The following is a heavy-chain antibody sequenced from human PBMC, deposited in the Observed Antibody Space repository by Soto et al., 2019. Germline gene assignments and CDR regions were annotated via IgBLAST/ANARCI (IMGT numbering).Heavy chain of an antibody. D-gene: IGHD5-18*01. V-gene: IGHV1-69*01. CDR1: GGTFGSYA. CDR2: NIPSSGTV. Sequence: QVQLVQSGAEVKQPGSSVKVSCKALGGTFGSYALSWVRQAPGQGLEWMGANIPSSGTVHYGQKFQGRLRITADESASTVYMELSSLRSEDTALYYCARGSYNFDYWGQGTLVTVSS. J-gene: IGHJ4*02. CDR3: ARGSYNFDY.